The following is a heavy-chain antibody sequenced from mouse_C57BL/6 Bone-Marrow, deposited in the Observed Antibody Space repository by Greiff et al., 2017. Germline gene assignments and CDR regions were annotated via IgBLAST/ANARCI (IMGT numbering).Heavy chain of an antibody. D-gene: IGHD3-2*02. J-gene: IGHJ3*01. Sequence: QVQLQQPGAELVRPGSSVKLSCKASGYTFTSYWMDWVKQRPGQGLEWIGNIYPSDSETHYNQKFKDKATLTVDKSSSTAYMQLSSLTSEDSAVYYCARWGDSSGYEGFAYWGQGTLVTVSA. V-gene: IGHV1-61*01. CDR1: GYTFTSYW. CDR2: IYPSDSET. CDR3: ARWGDSSGYEGFAY.